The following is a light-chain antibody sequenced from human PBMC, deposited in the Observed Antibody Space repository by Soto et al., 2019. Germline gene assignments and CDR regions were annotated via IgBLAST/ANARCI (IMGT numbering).Light chain of an antibody. V-gene: IGLV1-44*01. CDR3: AAWDDSLNGWV. CDR1: RSNIGSNT. CDR2: RNN. Sequence: QSVLTQPPSASGTPGQRVTISCSGSRSNIGSNTVNWYQQLPGTAPKLLIYRNNQRPSGVPDRFSGSKSGTSASLAISGLQSEDEADYYCAAWDDSLNGWVFGGGTKLTVL. J-gene: IGLJ3*02.